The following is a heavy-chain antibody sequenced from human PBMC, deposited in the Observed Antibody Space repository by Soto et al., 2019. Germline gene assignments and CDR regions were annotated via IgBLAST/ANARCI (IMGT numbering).Heavy chain of an antibody. CDR3: ATGIAAANRSDY. CDR2: FDPEDGET. CDR1: GYTLTELP. J-gene: IGHJ4*02. Sequence: ASVKVSCKVSGYTLTELPMHWVRQAPGKGLEWVGGFDPEDGETIYAQKFQGRVTMTEDTSTDTAYMELSSLRSEDTAVYYCATGIAAANRSDYWGQGTLVTVSS. D-gene: IGHD6-13*01. V-gene: IGHV1-24*01.